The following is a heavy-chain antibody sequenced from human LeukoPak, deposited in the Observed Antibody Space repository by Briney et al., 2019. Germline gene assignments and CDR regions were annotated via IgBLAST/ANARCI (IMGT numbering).Heavy chain of an antibody. CDR2: ISGSGGST. CDR3: ARGDSSSWPHYGMDV. J-gene: IGHJ6*02. V-gene: IGHV3-23*01. Sequence: GGSLRLSCATSGFTFSNYAMSWVRQAPGKGLEWVSAISGSGGSTYYADSVKGRFTISRDNSKNTLYLQMNSLRAEDTAVYYCARGDSSSWPHYGMDVWGQGTTVTVSS. CDR1: GFTFSNYA. D-gene: IGHD6-13*01.